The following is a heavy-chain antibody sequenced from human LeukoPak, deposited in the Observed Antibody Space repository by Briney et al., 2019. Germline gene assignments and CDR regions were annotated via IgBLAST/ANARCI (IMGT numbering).Heavy chain of an antibody. Sequence: PSETLSLTCAVYGGPFSGYYWSWIRQPPGKGLEWIGEINHSGSANYNPPLKSRVTISVDMSKNQFSLKLSSVTAADTAVYYCARARGDYYDSSGYYSAFDYWGQGTLVTVSS. CDR3: ARARGDYYDSSGYYSAFDY. V-gene: IGHV4-34*01. CDR2: INHSGSA. CDR1: GGPFSGYY. J-gene: IGHJ4*02. D-gene: IGHD3-22*01.